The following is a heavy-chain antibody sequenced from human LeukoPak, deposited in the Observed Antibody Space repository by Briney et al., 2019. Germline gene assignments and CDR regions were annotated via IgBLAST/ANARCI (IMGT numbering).Heavy chain of an antibody. CDR1: GGSISSYY. D-gene: IGHD1-26*01. CDR3: AGDRSGSYFTWFDP. CDR2: IYYSGST. V-gene: IGHV4-59*01. Sequence: SETLSLTCTVSGGSISSYYWSWIRQPPGKGLEWIGYIYYSGSTNYNPSLKSRVTISVDTSKNQFSLKLSSVTAADTAVYYCAGDRSGSYFTWFDPWGQGTLVTVSS. J-gene: IGHJ5*02.